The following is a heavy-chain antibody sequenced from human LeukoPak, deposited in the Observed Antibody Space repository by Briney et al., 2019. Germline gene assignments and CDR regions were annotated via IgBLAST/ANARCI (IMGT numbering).Heavy chain of an antibody. Sequence: ASVKVSCKASGYTFTSYVISWVRQAAGQGLEGMGWISAYNGNTNYAQKLQGRVTMTTDTSTSTAYMELRRLRSDDTAVYYCARGTTAFGVVMDYYYYYMDVWGKGTTVTVSS. CDR3: ARGTTAFGVVMDYYYYYMDV. V-gene: IGHV1-18*01. D-gene: IGHD3-3*01. CDR2: ISAYNGNT. J-gene: IGHJ6*03. CDR1: GYTFTSYV.